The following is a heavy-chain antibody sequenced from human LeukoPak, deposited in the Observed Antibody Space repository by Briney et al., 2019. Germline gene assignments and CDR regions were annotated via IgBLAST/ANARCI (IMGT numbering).Heavy chain of an antibody. Sequence: SETLSLTCTVSGGSMNDYYWTWIRQPPGRGLEWIGYMYYSGSTKYNPSLKSRLTISLDRSRNQFSLKMTSVNTADTAMYYCARGLGMWQPLDSW. CDR1: GGSMNDYY. D-gene: IGHD7-27*01. CDR2: MYYSGST. J-gene: IGHJ5*01. V-gene: IGHV4-59*01. CDR3: ARGLGMWQPLDS.